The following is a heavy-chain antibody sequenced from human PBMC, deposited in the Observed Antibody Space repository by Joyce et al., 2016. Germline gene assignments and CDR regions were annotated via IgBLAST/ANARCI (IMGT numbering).Heavy chain of an antibody. CDR2: INTGAGTT. V-gene: IGHV1-46*01. J-gene: IGHJ4*02. D-gene: IGHD1-26*01. CDR3: ARDGRPGLGNYFDY. CDR1: GYTFISYY. Sequence: QVQLVQSGAEVKKPGASVRVSCKASGYTFISYYVLWVRQAPGQGLEVMGIINTGAGTTSYAQKFQDRVTMTRDTSTSTFYMELSSLRSDDTAVYYCARDGRPGLGNYFDYWGQGALVTVSS.